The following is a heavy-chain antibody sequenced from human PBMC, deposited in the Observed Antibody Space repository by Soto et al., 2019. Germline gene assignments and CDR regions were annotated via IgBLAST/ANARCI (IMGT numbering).Heavy chain of an antibody. Sequence: SVKVSCKASGGTFSSYAISWVRQAPGQGLEWMGGIIPIFGTANYAQKFQGRVTITADESTSTAYMELSSLRSEDTAVYYCAXSGLVVVNYHYYYGMDVWGQGTTVTVSS. J-gene: IGHJ6*02. CDR2: IIPIFGTA. V-gene: IGHV1-69*13. D-gene: IGHD2-15*01. CDR3: AXSGLVVVNYHYYYGMDV. CDR1: GGTFSSYA.